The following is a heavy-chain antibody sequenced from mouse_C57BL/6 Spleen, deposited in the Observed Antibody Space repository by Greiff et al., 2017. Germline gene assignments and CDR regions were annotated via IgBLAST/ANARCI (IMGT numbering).Heavy chain of an antibody. J-gene: IGHJ2*01. V-gene: IGHV2-2*01. CDR1: GFSLTSYG. CDR3: AREMAY. CDR2: IWSGGST. Sequence: VQLQQSGPGLVQPSQCLSITCTVSGFSLTSYGVHWVRQSPGKGLEWLGVIWSGGSTDYYAAFIYRLSISKDNSKSHVFFKMNSLQADDTAIYYCAREMAYWGQGTTLTVSS.